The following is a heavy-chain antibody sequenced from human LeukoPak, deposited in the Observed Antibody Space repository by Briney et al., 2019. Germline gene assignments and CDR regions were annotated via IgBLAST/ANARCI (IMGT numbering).Heavy chain of an antibody. CDR1: GFTFSSYA. J-gene: IGHJ5*02. CDR2: ISGSGGST. CDR3: AKSPYYDFWSGPGKNWFDP. V-gene: IGHV3-23*01. D-gene: IGHD3-3*01. Sequence: PGGSLRLSCAAPGFTFSSYAMNWVRQAPGKGLEWVSSISGSGGSTYYADSVKGRFTISGDNSKNTLYLQMNSLRAEDTAVFYCAKSPYYDFWSGPGKNWFDPWGQGTLVTXSS.